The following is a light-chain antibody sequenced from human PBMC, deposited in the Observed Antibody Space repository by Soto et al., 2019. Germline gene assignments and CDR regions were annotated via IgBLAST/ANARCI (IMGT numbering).Light chain of an antibody. CDR1: SSDVGGYNS. CDR2: DVN. CDR3: SSFTNRKTYV. Sequence: QSALTQPASVSGPPGQSIAISCTGTSSDVGGYNSVSWFQQHPGKAPKLIIYDVNDRPSAVSDRFSGSKSGNTASLTISGLQTEDEADYYCSSFTNRKTYVFGTGTKVTVL. J-gene: IGLJ1*01. V-gene: IGLV2-14*01.